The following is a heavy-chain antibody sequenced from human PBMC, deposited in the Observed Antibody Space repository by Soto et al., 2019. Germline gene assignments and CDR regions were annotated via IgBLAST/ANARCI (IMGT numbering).Heavy chain of an antibody. V-gene: IGHV1-46*01. CDR3: ARAAGWVVGVILEGSNWLAP. CDR2: INPNGGGT. CDR1: GDTFTSYY. J-gene: IGHJ5*02. Sequence: ASVKVSCKAPGDTFTSYYITWVRQAPGHGLEWMGIINPNGGGTRFAQTFQGRITMTTDTSTSTAYMELRSLRSEDTAVYYCARAAGWVVGVILEGSNWLAPWGQGSQVTVSS. D-gene: IGHD3-10*01.